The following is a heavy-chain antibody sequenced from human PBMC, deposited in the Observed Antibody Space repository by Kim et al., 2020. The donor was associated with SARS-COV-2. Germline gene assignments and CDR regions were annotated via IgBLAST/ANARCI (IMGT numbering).Heavy chain of an antibody. Sequence: GGSLRLSCAASGFTFSSYGMHWVRQAPGKGLEWVAVIWYDGSNKYYADSVKGRFTISRDNSKNTLYLQMNSLRAEDTAVYYCAKNYDILTGYSTPLDYWGQGTLVTVSS. CDR2: IWYDGSNK. CDR3: AKNYDILTGYSTPLDY. V-gene: IGHV3-33*06. J-gene: IGHJ4*02. D-gene: IGHD3-9*01. CDR1: GFTFSSYG.